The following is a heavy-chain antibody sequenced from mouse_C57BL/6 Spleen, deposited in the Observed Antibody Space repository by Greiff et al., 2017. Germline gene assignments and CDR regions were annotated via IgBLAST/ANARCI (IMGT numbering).Heavy chain of an antibody. D-gene: IGHD1-1*01. CDR2: INPNYGTT. J-gene: IGHJ4*01. Sequence: VQLQQPGAELVKPGASVKISCKASGYSFTDYNMNWVKQSNGKSLAWIGVINPNYGTTSYNQKFNGKATLTVDQSSSTAYMQLNSLTSEDSAVYYCARFITTDYYAMDYWGQGTSVTVSS. CDR3: ARFITTDYYAMDY. CDR1: GYSFTDYN. V-gene: IGHV1-39*01.